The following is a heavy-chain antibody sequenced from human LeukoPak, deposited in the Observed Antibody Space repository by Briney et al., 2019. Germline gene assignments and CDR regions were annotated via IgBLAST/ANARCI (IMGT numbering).Heavy chain of an antibody. V-gene: IGHV1-46*01. Sequence: ASVKVSCKASGSTLTSYYMHWVRQAPGEGLEWMGIINPSGGSTSYAQKFQGRVTMTRDMSTSTVYMELSSLRSEDTAVYYCARAGGWGVIFFSYYYYMDVWGKGTTVTVSS. CDR1: GSTLTSYY. CDR3: ARAGGWGVIFFSYYYYMDV. J-gene: IGHJ6*03. D-gene: IGHD3-16*02. CDR2: INPSGGST.